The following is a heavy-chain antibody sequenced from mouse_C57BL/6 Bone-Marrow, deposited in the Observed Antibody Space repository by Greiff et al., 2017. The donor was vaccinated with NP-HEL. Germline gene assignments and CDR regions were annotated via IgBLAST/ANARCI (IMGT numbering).Heavy chain of an antibody. CDR1: GYSFTGYY. Sequence: EVKLLESGPELVKPGASVKISCKASGYSFTGYYMNWVKQSPEKSLEWIGEINPSTGGTTYNQKFKAKATLTVDKSSSTAYMQLKSLTSEDSAVYYCARGGYDGYWGQGTLVTVSA. V-gene: IGHV1-42*01. CDR3: ARGGYDGY. J-gene: IGHJ3*01. D-gene: IGHD2-2*01. CDR2: INPSTGGT.